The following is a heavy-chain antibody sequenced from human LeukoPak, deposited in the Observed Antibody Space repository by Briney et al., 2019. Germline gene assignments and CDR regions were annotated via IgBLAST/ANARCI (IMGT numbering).Heavy chain of an antibody. CDR1: GGSFSGYY. J-gene: IGHJ4*02. CDR2: INHSGST. D-gene: IGHD3-22*01. CDR3: ASPPYDSSGYYWY. Sequence: SETLSLTCAVYGGSFSGYYWSWIRQPPGKGLEWTGEINHSGSTNYNPSLKSRVTISVDTSKNQFSLKLSSVTAADTAVYYCASPPYDSSGYYWYWGQGTLVTVSS. V-gene: IGHV4-34*01.